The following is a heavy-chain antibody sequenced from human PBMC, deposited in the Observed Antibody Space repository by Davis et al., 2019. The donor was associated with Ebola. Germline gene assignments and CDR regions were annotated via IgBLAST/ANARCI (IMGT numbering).Heavy chain of an antibody. CDR3: ARYDSSGYADFDY. Sequence: ASVKVSCKASGYTFTNYYLQWVRQAPGQGLEWMGIINSNGGSTIYAQKFQGRVTMTRDTSTSTVYMELSSLRSEDTAVYYCARYDSSGYADFDYWGQGTLVTVSS. V-gene: IGHV1-46*01. CDR1: GYTFTNYY. CDR2: INSNGGST. J-gene: IGHJ4*02. D-gene: IGHD3-22*01.